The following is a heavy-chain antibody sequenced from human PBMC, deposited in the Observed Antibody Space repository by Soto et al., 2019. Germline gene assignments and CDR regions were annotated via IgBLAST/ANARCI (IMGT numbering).Heavy chain of an antibody. D-gene: IGHD2-2*01. CDR2: INPSGGST. CDR1: GYTFTSYY. CDR3: ARDGRRYCSSTSCTTFDY. Sequence: ASVKVSCKASGYTFTSYYMHWVRQAPGQGLEWMGIINPSGGSTSYAQKFQGRVTMTRDTSTSTVYMELSSLRSEDTAVYYCARDGRRYCSSTSCTTFDYWGQGTLVTVSS. J-gene: IGHJ4*02. V-gene: IGHV1-46*01.